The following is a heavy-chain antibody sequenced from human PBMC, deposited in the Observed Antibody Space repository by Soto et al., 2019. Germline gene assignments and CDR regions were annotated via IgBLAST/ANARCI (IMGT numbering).Heavy chain of an antibody. CDR1: GFTFSSYG. CDR2: IWYDGSNK. V-gene: IGHV3-33*01. D-gene: IGHD2-15*01. CDR3: ARAPIGYCSGGSCYHGRAFDI. Sequence: GGSLRLSCAASGFTFSSYGMHWVRQAPGKGLEWVAVIWYDGSNKYYADSVKGRFTISRDNSKNTLYLQMNSLRAEDTAVYYCARAPIGYCSGGSCYHGRAFDIWGQGTMVTVSS. J-gene: IGHJ3*02.